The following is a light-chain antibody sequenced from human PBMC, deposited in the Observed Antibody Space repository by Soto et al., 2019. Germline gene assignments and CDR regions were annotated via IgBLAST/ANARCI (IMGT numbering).Light chain of an antibody. Sequence: EIVLTQSPGTLSLSPGDRATLSCRASQTISSTYLAWYQQKPGQAPRLLMYGISRRATGIPDRFSGSGSGTDFTLTITRLEPEDFAVYYCQQRSNWPPITFGQGTRLEIK. J-gene: IGKJ5*01. CDR2: GIS. CDR3: QQRSNWPPIT. V-gene: IGKV3D-20*02. CDR1: QTISSTY.